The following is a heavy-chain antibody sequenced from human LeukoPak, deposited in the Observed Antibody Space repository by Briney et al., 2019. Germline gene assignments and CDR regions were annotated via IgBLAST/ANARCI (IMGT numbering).Heavy chain of an antibody. CDR2: INTDGSST. J-gene: IGHJ3*02. CDR1: GFTFSSYW. D-gene: IGHD1-26*01. Sequence: PGGSLRLSCAASGFTFSSYWMHWVRQAPGKGLVWVSRINTDGSSTTYADSVKGRFTLSRDNVKNTLYLQMNSLRAEDTAVYYCARDQRELLSNHAFDIWGQGTMVTVSS. CDR3: ARDQRELLSNHAFDI. V-gene: IGHV3-74*01.